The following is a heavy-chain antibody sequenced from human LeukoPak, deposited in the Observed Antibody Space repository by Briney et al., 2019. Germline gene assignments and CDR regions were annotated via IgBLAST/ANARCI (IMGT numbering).Heavy chain of an antibody. D-gene: IGHD6-6*01. CDR1: GFTFSNAW. CDR2: IKSKTDGGTT. Sequence: GGSLRFSCAASGFTFSNAWMSWVRQAPGKGLEWVGRIKSKTDGGTTDYAAPVKGRFTISRDDSKNTLYLQMNSLKTEDTAVYYCTTDPEISIAAPRGWGQGTLVTVSS. CDR3: TTDPEISIAAPRG. V-gene: IGHV3-15*01. J-gene: IGHJ4*02.